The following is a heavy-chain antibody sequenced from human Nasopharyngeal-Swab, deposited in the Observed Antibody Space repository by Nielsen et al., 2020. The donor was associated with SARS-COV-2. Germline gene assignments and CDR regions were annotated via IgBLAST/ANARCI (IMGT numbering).Heavy chain of an antibody. CDR2: INPSGGST. D-gene: IGHD5-18*01. CDR1: GYTFTSYY. Sequence: ASVKVSCKASGYTFTSYYMRWVRQAPGQGLEWMGIINPSGGSTSYAQKFQGRVTMTRDTSTSTVYMELSSLRSEDTAVYYCARLTAMVNRGDYYYGMDVWGQGTTVTVSS. V-gene: IGHV1-46*01. J-gene: IGHJ6*02. CDR3: ARLTAMVNRGDYYYGMDV.